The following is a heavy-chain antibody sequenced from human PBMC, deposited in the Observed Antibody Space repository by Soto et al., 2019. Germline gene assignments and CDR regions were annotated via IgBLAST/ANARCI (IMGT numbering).Heavy chain of an antibody. CDR1: GGSISSYY. CDR3: AGETGLGLGY. Sequence: PSETLSLTCTVSGGSISSYYWSWIRQPPGKGLEWIGYIYYSGGTSYNPSLKSRVTISMDKSKDQFSLNLTSVTAADTAMYYCAGETGLGLGYWGQGTLVTVSS. D-gene: IGHD1-1*01. V-gene: IGHV4-59*12. J-gene: IGHJ4*02. CDR2: IYYSGGT.